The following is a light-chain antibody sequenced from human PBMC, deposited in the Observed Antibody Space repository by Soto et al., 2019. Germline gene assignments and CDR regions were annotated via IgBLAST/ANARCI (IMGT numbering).Light chain of an antibody. V-gene: IGLV2-14*01. CDR2: EVS. CDR3: TSYISISVDV. Sequence: QSVLTQPASVSGSPGQSITISCTGTSSDVGGYNYVSWYQQHPGKAPKLMIYEVSNRPSGVSNRFSGSKSGRTGSLTISGLQAVDEADYYCTSYISISVDVFGTGTKVTVL. J-gene: IGLJ1*01. CDR1: SSDVGGYNY.